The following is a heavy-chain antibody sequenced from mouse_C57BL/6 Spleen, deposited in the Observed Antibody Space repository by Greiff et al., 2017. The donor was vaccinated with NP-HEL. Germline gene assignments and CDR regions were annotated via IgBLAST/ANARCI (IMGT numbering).Heavy chain of an antibody. V-gene: IGHV1-72*01. CDR3: ARNYGSSYGGVPYYFDY. Sequence: QVQLQQPGAELVKPGASVKLSCKASGYTFTSYWMHWVKQRPGRGLEWIGRIDPNSGGTKYNEKFKSKATLTVDKPSSTAYMQLSSLTSEDSAVYYCARNYGSSYGGVPYYFDYWGQGTTLTVSS. CDR2: IDPNSGGT. D-gene: IGHD1-1*01. CDR1: GYTFTSYW. J-gene: IGHJ2*01.